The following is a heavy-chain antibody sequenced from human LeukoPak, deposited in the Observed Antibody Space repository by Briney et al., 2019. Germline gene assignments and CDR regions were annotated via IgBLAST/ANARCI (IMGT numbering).Heavy chain of an antibody. CDR2: ISSSSSYI. Sequence: GGSLRLSCAASGFTFSSYSMNWVRQAPGKGLEWVSSISSSSSYIYYADSVKGRFTISRDNAKNSLYLQMNSLRAEDTAVYYCAREGLADYGENDYWGQGTLVTVSS. CDR3: AREGLADYGENDY. D-gene: IGHD4-17*01. J-gene: IGHJ4*02. V-gene: IGHV3-21*01. CDR1: GFTFSSYS.